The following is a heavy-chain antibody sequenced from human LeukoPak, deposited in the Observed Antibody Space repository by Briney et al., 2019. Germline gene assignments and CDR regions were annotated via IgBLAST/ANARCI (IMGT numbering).Heavy chain of an antibody. CDR1: GFTFSSYG. D-gene: IGHD5-12*01. J-gene: IGHJ4*02. V-gene: IGHV3-23*01. Sequence: PGGSLRLSCAASGFTFSSYGMSWVRQAPGKGLEWVSAISGSGETTYYADSVKGRFTISRDNFKNTLYLQMNSLRAEDTAFYYCAKGSGFGGYDLDYWGQGTLVTVSS. CDR3: AKGSGFGGYDLDY. CDR2: ISGSGETT.